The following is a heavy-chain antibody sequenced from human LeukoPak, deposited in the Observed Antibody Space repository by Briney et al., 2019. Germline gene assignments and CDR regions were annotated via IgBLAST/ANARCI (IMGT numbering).Heavy chain of an antibody. CDR3: AKDPNGDYLGAFDF. V-gene: IGHV3-23*01. CDR2: INTGGDAT. D-gene: IGHD2-8*01. Sequence: GGSLRLSCAASGFTFSNYLMIWARPAPETGLELVSAINTGGDATFYAASVKGRFTISRDNSKNTLYLQMNSLRAEDTALYYCAKDPNGDYLGAFDFWGQGTMVTVFS. J-gene: IGHJ3*01. CDR1: GFTFSNYL.